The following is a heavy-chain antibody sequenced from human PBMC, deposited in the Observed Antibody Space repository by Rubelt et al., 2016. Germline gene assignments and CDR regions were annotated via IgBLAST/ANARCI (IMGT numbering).Heavy chain of an antibody. V-gene: IGHV3-7*01. J-gene: IGHJ6*02. CDR2: IKPDGSVR. D-gene: IGHD3-10*01. Sequence: EVQLVESGGGLVHPGGSLRLSCVVSGFTVSSNYMSWVRQAPGKGLEWVACIKPDGSVRFHVDSVKGRFSISRDNSKNTLYLEMNSLRAEATAVYYWALYGSETGRMDVWGQGTTVTVSS. CDR3: ALYGSETGRMDV. CDR1: GFTVSSNY.